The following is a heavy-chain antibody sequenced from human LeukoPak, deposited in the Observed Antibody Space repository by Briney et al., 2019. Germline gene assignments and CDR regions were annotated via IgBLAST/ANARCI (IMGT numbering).Heavy chain of an antibody. CDR1: GGTFSSYA. J-gene: IGHJ4*02. CDR3: AATTPGVVPYCFDY. Sequence: SVKVSCKASGGTFSSYAISWVRQAPGQGLEWMGGIIPIFGTANYAQKFQGRVTITADESTSTAYMELSSLRSEDTAVYYCAATTPGVVPYCFDYWGQGTLVTVSS. CDR2: IIPIFGTA. D-gene: IGHD6-6*01. V-gene: IGHV1-69*13.